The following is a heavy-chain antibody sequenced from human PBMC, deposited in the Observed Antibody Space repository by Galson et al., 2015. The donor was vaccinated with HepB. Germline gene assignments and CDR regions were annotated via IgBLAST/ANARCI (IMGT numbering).Heavy chain of an antibody. V-gene: IGHV3-15*01. J-gene: IGHJ4*02. D-gene: IGHD2-21*01. Sequence: SLRLSCAASGFTFRTAWMSWVRQAPGKGLEWVGRIKDKSEGETINYASPVKGRFAISRDDSKYTLYLEVNNLKTEDTAVYYCTTVGNTVIYWGQGSLVTVAS. CDR1: GFTFRTAW. CDR3: TTVGNTVIY. CDR2: IKDKSEGETI.